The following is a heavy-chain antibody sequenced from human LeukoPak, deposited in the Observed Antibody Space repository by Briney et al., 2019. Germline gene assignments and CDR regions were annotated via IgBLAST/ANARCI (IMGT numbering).Heavy chain of an antibody. D-gene: IGHD6-25*01. CDR2: IYPGDSDT. V-gene: IGHV5-51*01. J-gene: IGHJ4*02. CDR3: ARLYTRGYFDY. Sequence: WVRQMPGKGLEWMGIIYPGDSDTRYSPSFQGQVTISADKSISTAYLQWSSLKASDTAMYYCARLYTRGYFDYWGQGTLVTVSS.